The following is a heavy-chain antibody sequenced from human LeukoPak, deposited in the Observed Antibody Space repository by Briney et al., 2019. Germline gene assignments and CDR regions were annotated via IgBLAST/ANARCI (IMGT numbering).Heavy chain of an antibody. Sequence: SQTLSLTCAVSGGSISSGGYSWSWIRQPPGKGLEWIGYIYHSGSTYYNPSLKGRVTISVDRSKNQFSLKLSSVTAADTAVYYCARAGNGYDAFDIWGQGTMVTVSS. CDR2: IYHSGST. CDR3: ARAGNGYDAFDI. D-gene: IGHD1-1*01. CDR1: GGSISSGGYS. V-gene: IGHV4-30-2*01. J-gene: IGHJ3*02.